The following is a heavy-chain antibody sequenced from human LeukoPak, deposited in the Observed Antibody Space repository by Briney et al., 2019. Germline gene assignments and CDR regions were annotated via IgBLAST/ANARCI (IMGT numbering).Heavy chain of an antibody. CDR3: ARGRLLAAKYYFDY. CDR2: INPNSGGT. Sequence: GASVKVSCKASVYTFTGYYMHWVRQAPGQGLVWMGWINPNSGGTNYAQKFQGRVTMTRDTSISTAYMELSRLRSDDTAVYYCARGRLLAAKYYFDYWGQGTLVTVSS. CDR1: VYTFTGYY. J-gene: IGHJ4*02. V-gene: IGHV1-2*02. D-gene: IGHD2/OR15-2a*01.